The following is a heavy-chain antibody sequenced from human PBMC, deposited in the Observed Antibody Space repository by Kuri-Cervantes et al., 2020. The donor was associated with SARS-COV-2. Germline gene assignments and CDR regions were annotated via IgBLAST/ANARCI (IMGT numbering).Heavy chain of an antibody. V-gene: IGHV4-4*01. D-gene: IGHD1-14*01. CDR3: ARDASWNNRDYYVDV. CDR1: GASISSNRDFY. Sequence: CAVAGASISSNRDFYWSWFRQSPAMGLEWIGETHHTGRTIYNPSLEGRVFLSADMSRNQISLSLISVTAADTAVYFCARDASWNNRDYYVDVWGKGTTVTVSS. CDR2: THHTGRT. J-gene: IGHJ6*03.